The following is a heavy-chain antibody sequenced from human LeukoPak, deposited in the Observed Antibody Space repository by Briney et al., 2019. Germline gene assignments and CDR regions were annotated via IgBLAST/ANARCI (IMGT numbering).Heavy chain of an antibody. D-gene: IGHD3-10*01. CDR3: ASRSLWYGEDY. J-gene: IGHJ4*02. CDR2: ISGSGGST. Sequence: GGSLRLSCAASGFTFSSYAMSWVRQAPGKGLEWVSAISGSGGSTYYADSVKGRFTIPRDNSKNTLYLQMNSLRAEDTAVYYCASRSLWYGEDYWGQGTLVTVSS. V-gene: IGHV3-23*01. CDR1: GFTFSSYA.